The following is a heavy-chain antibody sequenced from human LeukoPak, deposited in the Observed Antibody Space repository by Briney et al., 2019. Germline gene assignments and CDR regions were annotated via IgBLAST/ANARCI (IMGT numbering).Heavy chain of an antibody. J-gene: IGHJ5*02. CDR2: INPNSGGT. V-gene: IGHV1-2*02. CDR1: GYIFTDYY. CDR3: ARAKLRAIVAVKTNWFDP. D-gene: IGHD3-22*01. Sequence: ASVKVSCKASGYIFTDYYIHWLRQAPGQGPEWMGWINPNSGGTKYAQRFQGRVTMTRDTFISTAYMELSRLTFDDTSLYYCARAKLRAIVAVKTNWFDPWGQGTQVTVSS.